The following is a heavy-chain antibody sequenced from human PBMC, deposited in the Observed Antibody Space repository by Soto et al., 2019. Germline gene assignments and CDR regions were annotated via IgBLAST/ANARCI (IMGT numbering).Heavy chain of an antibody. CDR2: ISGSDGKT. Sequence: EVQLVESGGGLVQPGRSLRLSCAASGFSFGSYALSWVRQAPGKGLEWVSTISGSDGKTFYADSVKGRFSISRDTSQSTLYLQMNSLRADDTAMYYCARWSYLDYWGQGTRVTVSS. CDR3: ARWSYLDY. D-gene: IGHD3-3*01. CDR1: GFSFGSYA. J-gene: IGHJ4*02. V-gene: IGHV3-23*04.